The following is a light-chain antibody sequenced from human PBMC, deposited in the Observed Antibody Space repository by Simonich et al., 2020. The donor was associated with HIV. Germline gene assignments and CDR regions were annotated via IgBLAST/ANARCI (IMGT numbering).Light chain of an antibody. CDR1: SGHSSYA. CDR2: LNSDGSH. J-gene: IGLJ3*02. CDR3: QTWGTGIQV. V-gene: IGLV4-69*01. Sequence: QLVLTQSPSASASLGASVKLTCTLSSGHSSYAIAWHQQQPGKGPRYLMKLNSDGSHSKGAGIPARFSGSSSGAERYLTISSLQSEDEADYYCQTWGTGIQVFGGGTKLTVL.